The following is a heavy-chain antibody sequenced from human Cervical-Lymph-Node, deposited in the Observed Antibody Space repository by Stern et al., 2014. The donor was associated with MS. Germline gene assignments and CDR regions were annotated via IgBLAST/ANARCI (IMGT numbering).Heavy chain of an antibody. D-gene: IGHD5-24*01. CDR1: GGSISSGSYY. V-gene: IGHV4-61*02. CDR3: ARVRDGYSFDY. CDR2: IYTSGST. J-gene: IGHJ4*02. Sequence: QVQLQESGPGLVKPSQTLSLTCTVSGGSISSGSYYWSWIRQPAGKGLEWIGRIYTSGSTNYNPSLTSRVPISVDTSKNQFSLQLSSGTAADTAVYYCARVRDGYSFDYWGQGTLVTVSS.